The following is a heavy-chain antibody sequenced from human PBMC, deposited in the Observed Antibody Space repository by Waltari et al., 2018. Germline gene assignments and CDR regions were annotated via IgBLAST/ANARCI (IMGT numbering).Heavy chain of an antibody. D-gene: IGHD4-4*01. CDR1: GGSISSSSYY. CDR2: IYYSGST. V-gene: IGHV4-39*07. Sequence: QLQLQESGPGLVKPSETLSLTCTVSGGSISSSSYYWGWIRQPPGKGLEWIGSIYYSGSTYYHPSLKSRVTISVDTSKNQFSLKLSSVTAADTAVYYCVRYSNSHVADYWGQGTLVTVSS. CDR3: VRYSNSHVADY. J-gene: IGHJ4*02.